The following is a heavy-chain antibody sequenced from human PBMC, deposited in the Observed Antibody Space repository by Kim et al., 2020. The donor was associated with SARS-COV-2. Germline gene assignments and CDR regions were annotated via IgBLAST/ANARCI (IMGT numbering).Heavy chain of an antibody. CDR2: ISGTGNTI. D-gene: IGHD6-19*01. J-gene: IGHJ4*02. V-gene: IGHV3-11*04. Sequence: GWSLRLSCAVSGFNVTDYYMTWIRQAPGKGPEWISYISGTGNTIFYADSVKGRFTISRDKATNSLFLQMNSLRAEDTALYYCTRTPSSIAVASDYWGQGT. CDR1: GFNVTDYY. CDR3: TRTPSSIAVASDY.